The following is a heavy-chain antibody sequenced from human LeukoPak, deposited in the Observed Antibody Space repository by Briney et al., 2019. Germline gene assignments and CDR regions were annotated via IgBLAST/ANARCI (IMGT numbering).Heavy chain of an antibody. D-gene: IGHD1-26*01. V-gene: IGHV4-31*03. CDR3: AREGSWEPSRSFDI. J-gene: IGHJ3*02. CDR2: IYYSGST. CDR1: GGSISSGGYY. Sequence: SQTLSLTCTVSGGSISSGGYYWSWIRQHPGKGLEWIGYIYYSGSTYYNPSLKSRVTISVDTSKNQFSLKLSSVTAADTAVYYCAREGSWEPSRSFDIWGQGTMVTVSS.